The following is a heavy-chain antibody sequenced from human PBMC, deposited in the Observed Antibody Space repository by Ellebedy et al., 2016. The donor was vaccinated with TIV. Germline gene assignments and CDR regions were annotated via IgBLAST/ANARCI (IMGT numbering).Heavy chain of an antibody. CDR1: GGSISSYY. CDR2: IYYSGST. CDR3: AGQGWELLA. J-gene: IGHJ5*02. V-gene: IGHV4-59*01. D-gene: IGHD1-26*01. Sequence: MPSETLSLTCTVSGGSISSYYWSWIRQPPGKGLEWIGYIYYSGSTNYNPSLKSRVTISVDTSKNQFSLKLSSVTAADTAVYYCAGQGWELLAWGQGTLVTVSS.